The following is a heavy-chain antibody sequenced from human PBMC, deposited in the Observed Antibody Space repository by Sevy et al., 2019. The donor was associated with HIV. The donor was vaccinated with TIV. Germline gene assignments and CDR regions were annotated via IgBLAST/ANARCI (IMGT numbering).Heavy chain of an antibody. V-gene: IGHV1-46*01. CDR3: AGGRVVVVPAAIYYGMDV. CDR1: GYTFTSYY. D-gene: IGHD2-2*01. Sequence: ASVKVSCKASGYTFTSYYMHWVRQAPGQGLEWMGIINPSGGSTSYAQKFQGRVTMTRDTSTSTVYMELGSLRSEDTAVYYCAGGRVVVVPAAIYYGMDVWGQGTTVTVSS. CDR2: INPSGGST. J-gene: IGHJ6*02.